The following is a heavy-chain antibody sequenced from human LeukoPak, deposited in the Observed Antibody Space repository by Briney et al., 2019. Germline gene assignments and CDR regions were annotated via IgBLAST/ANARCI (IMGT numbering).Heavy chain of an antibody. J-gene: IGHJ4*02. CDR1: GGSFSGYY. CDR2: INHSGST. Sequence: SETLSLTCAVYGGSFSGYYWSWIRQPPGKGLEWIGEINHSGSTNYNPSLKSRVTISVDTSKNQFSLKLSSVTAADTAVYYCARAPHSSGILDYWGQGTLVTVSS. CDR3: ARAPHSSGILDY. D-gene: IGHD6-19*01. V-gene: IGHV4-34*01.